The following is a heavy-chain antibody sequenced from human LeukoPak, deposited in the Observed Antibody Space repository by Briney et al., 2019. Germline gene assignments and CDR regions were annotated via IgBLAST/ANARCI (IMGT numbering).Heavy chain of an antibody. CDR1: GGSLSSYS. D-gene: IGHD3-9*01. CDR3: ARETLTFPDF. CDR2: IYTSGST. V-gene: IGHV4-4*07. Sequence: SETLSLTCTVSGGSLSSYSWSWIRQPAGKGLEWIGRIYTSGSTSYNPSLTSRVSMSLDTSKKQISLKLSSVTAADTAVHYCARETLTFPDFWGQGTLVTGSS. J-gene: IGHJ4*02.